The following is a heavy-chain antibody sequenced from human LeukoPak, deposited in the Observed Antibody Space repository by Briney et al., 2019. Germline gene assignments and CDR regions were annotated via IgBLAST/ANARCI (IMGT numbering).Heavy chain of an antibody. Sequence: PGGSLRLSCAASGFTFSSYSMNWVRQAPGKGLEWVSYISSSSSTIYYADSVKGRFTISRDNAKNSLYLQMNSLRAEDTAVYYCARDHAILRREPRSIDYWGQGTLVTVSS. D-gene: IGHD3-3*01. CDR3: ARDHAILRREPRSIDY. CDR1: GFTFSSYS. CDR2: ISSSSSTI. V-gene: IGHV3-48*01. J-gene: IGHJ4*02.